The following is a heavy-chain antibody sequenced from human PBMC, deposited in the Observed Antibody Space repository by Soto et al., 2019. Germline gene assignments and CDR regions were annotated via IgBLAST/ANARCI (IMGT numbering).Heavy chain of an antibody. V-gene: IGHV3-48*01. Sequence: GGSLRLSCAASGFTFSSYSMNWVRQAPGKGLEWVSYISSSSSTIYYADSVKGRFTISRDNAKNSLYLQMNSLRAEDTAVYYCARSPAVALRSHGYMDVWGKGTTVTVSS. CDR1: GFTFSSYS. CDR3: ARSPAVALRSHGYMDV. D-gene: IGHD6-19*01. J-gene: IGHJ6*03. CDR2: ISSSSSTI.